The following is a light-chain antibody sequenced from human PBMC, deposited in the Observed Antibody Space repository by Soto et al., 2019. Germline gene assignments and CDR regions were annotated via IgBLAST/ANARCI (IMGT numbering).Light chain of an antibody. CDR2: AAS. J-gene: IGKJ5*01. Sequence: DIQMTQSPSSLSASVGDRVTITCRSIQYIRKNLGWFQQRPGKAPKCLIYAASTFQPGAPSKFSGSGSGTEFTLNITSLQPEDFATYYCQQYNSYPRTFGLGPRLDIK. CDR3: QQYNSYPRT. V-gene: IGKV1-16*02. CDR1: QYIRKN.